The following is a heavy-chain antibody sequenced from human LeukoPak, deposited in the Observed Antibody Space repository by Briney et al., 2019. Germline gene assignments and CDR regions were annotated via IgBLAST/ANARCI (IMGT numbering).Heavy chain of an antibody. CDR1: GFTFSSYA. V-gene: IGHV3-23*01. CDR2: ISGSGGST. D-gene: IGHD4-17*01. CDR3: AKIFDYGDPIDY. J-gene: IGHJ4*02. Sequence: GGSLRLSCAASGFTFSSYAMSWVRQAPWKGLEWVSAISGSGGSTYYADSVKGRFTISRDNSKNTLYLQMNSLRAEGTAVYYCAKIFDYGDPIDYWGQGTLVTVSS.